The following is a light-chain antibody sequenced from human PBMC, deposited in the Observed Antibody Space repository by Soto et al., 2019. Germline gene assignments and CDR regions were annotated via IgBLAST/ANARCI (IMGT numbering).Light chain of an antibody. CDR1: SSDVDAYKY. CDR2: DVG. Sequence: QSVLTQPASVSGSPGQSITISCTGTSSDVDAYKYVSWYQQHPGKAPKVMIYDVGNRPSGVSNRFSGSKSGKTASLTISGLQAEDEADYYCCSYTSSSTYVFGTGTKVTVL. V-gene: IGLV2-14*01. J-gene: IGLJ1*01. CDR3: CSYTSSSTYV.